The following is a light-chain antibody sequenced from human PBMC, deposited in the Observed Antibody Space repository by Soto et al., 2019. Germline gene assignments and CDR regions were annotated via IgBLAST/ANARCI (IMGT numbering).Light chain of an antibody. CDR2: KAS. CDR3: QHYDSYSPTWT. Sequence: DVEMTQSPSTLPTSIGDRVTINCRASQNVSNWLAWYQQKPGKAPKLLIYKASRLESGVPSRFSASGSGTDFTLTLNSLQSDDFATYYCQHYDSYSPTWTFGQGTKVDIK. V-gene: IGKV1-5*03. CDR1: QNVSNW. J-gene: IGKJ1*01.